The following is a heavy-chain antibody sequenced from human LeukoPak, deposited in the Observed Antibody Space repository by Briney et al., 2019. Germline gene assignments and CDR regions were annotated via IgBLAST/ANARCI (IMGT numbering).Heavy chain of an antibody. CDR3: ARDLHRVVVRGVPHYYYYMDV. CDR1: GYTFTSYG. V-gene: IGHV1-18*03. CDR2: ISTYNGNT. J-gene: IGHJ6*03. D-gene: IGHD3-10*01. Sequence: GASVKVSCKASGYTFTSYGISWVRQAPGQGLEWMGWISTYNGNTNYAQKLQGRVTMTTDKSTSTAYMELRSLRSDDMAVYYCARDLHRVVVRGVPHYYYYMDVWGKGTTVTISS.